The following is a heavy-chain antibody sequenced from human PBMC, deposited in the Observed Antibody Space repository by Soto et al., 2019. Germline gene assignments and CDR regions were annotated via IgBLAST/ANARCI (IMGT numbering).Heavy chain of an antibody. V-gene: IGHV4-31*03. CDR1: GGSISSGGYY. J-gene: IGHJ3*02. D-gene: IGHD3-16*01. CDR3: ARETSAIWAFDI. Sequence: QVQLQESGPGLVKPSQTLSLTCTVSGGSISSGGYYWSWIRQHPGKGLEWIGYIYYSGSTHYNPSLKRRVTISVDTSKSQFSLELSSVTAADTAVYYCARETSAIWAFDIWGQGTMVTVSS. CDR2: IYYSGST.